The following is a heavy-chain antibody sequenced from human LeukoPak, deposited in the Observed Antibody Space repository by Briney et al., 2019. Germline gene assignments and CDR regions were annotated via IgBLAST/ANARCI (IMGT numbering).Heavy chain of an antibody. CDR2: INPSGGST. J-gene: IGHJ4*02. D-gene: IGHD3-3*01. CDR1: GYTFTSYY. V-gene: IGHV1-46*01. Sequence: ASVKVSCKASGYTFTSYYMHWVRQAPGQGLEWMGIINPSGGSTSYAQKLQGRVTMTTDTSTSTAYMELRSLRSDDTAVYYCARGAQFGVVSLFDYWGQGTLVTVSS. CDR3: ARGAQFGVVSLFDY.